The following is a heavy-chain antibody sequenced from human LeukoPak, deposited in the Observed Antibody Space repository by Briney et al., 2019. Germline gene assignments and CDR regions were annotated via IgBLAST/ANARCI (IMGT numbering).Heavy chain of an antibody. J-gene: IGHJ6*03. D-gene: IGHD5-18*01. CDR3: AKDGYSYGVDYYYYYMDV. V-gene: IGHV3-23*01. CDR1: GFTFSSYA. CDR2: ISGSGGST. Sequence: QTGGSLRLSCAASGFTFSSYAMSWVRQAPGKGLEWVSAISGSGGSTYYADSVKGRFTISRDNSKNTLYLQMNSLRAEDTAVYYCAKDGYSYGVDYYYYYMDVWGKGTTVTISS.